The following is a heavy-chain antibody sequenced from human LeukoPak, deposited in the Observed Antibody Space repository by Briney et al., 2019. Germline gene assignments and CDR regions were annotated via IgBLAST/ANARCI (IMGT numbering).Heavy chain of an antibody. J-gene: IGHJ6*02. D-gene: IGHD5-18*01. V-gene: IGHV3-21*01. CDR2: ISSSSSYI. CDR3: ARAGDTVYYYGMDV. Sequence: GGSLRLSCAASGFTFSSYSMNWVRQAPGKGLEWVSSISSSSSYIYYADSVKGRFTISRDNAENSLYLQMNSLRAEDTAVYYCARAGDTVYYYGMDVWGQGTTVTVSS. CDR1: GFTFSSYS.